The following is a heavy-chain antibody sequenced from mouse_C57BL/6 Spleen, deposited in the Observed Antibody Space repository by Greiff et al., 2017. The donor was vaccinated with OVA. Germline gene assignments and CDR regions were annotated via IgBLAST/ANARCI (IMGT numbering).Heavy chain of an antibody. CDR3: ARRPHGDYAMDY. D-gene: IGHD1-1*02. CDR2: IYPGSGST. V-gene: IGHV1-55*01. J-gene: IGHJ4*01. Sequence: VQVVESGAELVKPGASVKMSCKASGYTFTSYWITWVKQRPGQGLEWIGDIYPGSGSTNYNEKFKSKATLTVDTSSSTAYMQLSSLTSEDSAVYYCARRPHGDYAMDYWGQGTSVTVSS. CDR1: GYTFTSYW.